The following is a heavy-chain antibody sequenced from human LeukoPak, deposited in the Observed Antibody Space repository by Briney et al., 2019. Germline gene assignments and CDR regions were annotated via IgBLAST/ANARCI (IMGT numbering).Heavy chain of an antibody. CDR2: INPNSGGT. J-gene: IGHJ6*03. Sequence: GASVKVSCKASGYTFTGYYMHWVRQAPGQGLEWMGWINPNSGGTNYAQKFQGRVTMTRDTSISTAYMELSRLRSDDTAVYYCARVIVGATTYYYYYMDVWGKGTTVTVSS. CDR1: GYTFTGYY. D-gene: IGHD1-26*01. CDR3: ARVIVGATTYYYYYMDV. V-gene: IGHV1-2*02.